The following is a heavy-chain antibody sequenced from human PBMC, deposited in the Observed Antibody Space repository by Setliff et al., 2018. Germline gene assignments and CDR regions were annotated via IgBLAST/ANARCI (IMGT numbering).Heavy chain of an antibody. V-gene: IGHV4-61*02. CDR1: GGSISSGSYY. Sequence: SETLSLTCAVSGGSISSGSYYWSWIRQPAGKGLEWVGRLHTSGSTNYNPSLKSRVTISVDTSKNQFSLKLSSVTAADTAVYFCARAVDSTGYFPFWYFDLWGRGTLVTVSS. CDR3: ARAVDSTGYFPFWYFDL. J-gene: IGHJ2*01. D-gene: IGHD3-22*01. CDR2: LHTSGST.